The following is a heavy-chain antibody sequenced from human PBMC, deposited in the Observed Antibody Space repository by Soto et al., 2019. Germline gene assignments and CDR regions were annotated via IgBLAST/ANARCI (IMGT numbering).Heavy chain of an antibody. CDR3: ARGRDGSSYRYYYYGMDV. CDR1: GYTFTSYY. J-gene: IGHJ6*02. CDR2: INPSGGST. D-gene: IGHD1-26*01. Sequence: ASVKVSCKASGYTFTSYYMHWVRQAPGQGLEWMGIINPSGGSTSYAQKFQGRVTMTRDTSTSTAYMELRSLRSDDTAVYYCARGRDGSSYRYYYYGMDVWGQGTTVTVSS. V-gene: IGHV1-46*01.